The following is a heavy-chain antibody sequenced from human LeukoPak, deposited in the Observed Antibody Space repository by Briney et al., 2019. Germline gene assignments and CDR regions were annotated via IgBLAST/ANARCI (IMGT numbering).Heavy chain of an antibody. J-gene: IGHJ4*02. D-gene: IGHD1-26*01. CDR3: ARGGSYFDY. V-gene: IGHV3-23*01. CDR2: ISPGGGTT. CDR1: GFAFGSEA. Sequence: PGGSLRLSCAVSGFAFGSEAMSWVRQSPARGLEWVASISPGGGTTYYADYVKGRFTISRDNAKNSLYLQMNSLRAEDTAVYYCARGGSYFDYWGQGTLVTVSS.